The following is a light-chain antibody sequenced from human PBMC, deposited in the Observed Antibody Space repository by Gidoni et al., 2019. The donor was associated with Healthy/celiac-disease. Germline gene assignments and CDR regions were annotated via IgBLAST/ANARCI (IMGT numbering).Light chain of an antibody. V-gene: IGKV1-6*01. J-gene: IGKJ1*01. CDR2: AAS. CDR3: LQDYNYPRP. CDR1: PGIRND. Sequence: AIQMTPSPSSLSASVGDRVTITCRASPGIRNDFGWYQQKPGKAPKLLIYAASILQSGVPSRFSGSGSGTDFTLTISSLQPEDFATYYFLQDYNYPRPFXXXTKVDIK.